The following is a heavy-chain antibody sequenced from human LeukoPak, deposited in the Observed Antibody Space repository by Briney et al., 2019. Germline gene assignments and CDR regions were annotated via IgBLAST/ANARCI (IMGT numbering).Heavy chain of an antibody. D-gene: IGHD6-19*01. Sequence: GASVKVSCKASGYTFTTYTMHWVRQAPGQRLEWMGWINAGNGNTKYSQKFQGRVTITRDTSASTAYMELSSLRSEDTAVYYCARDGGSGRPYGMDVWGQGTTVTVSS. J-gene: IGHJ6*02. CDR2: INAGNGNT. V-gene: IGHV1-3*01. CDR3: ARDGGSGRPYGMDV. CDR1: GYTFTTYT.